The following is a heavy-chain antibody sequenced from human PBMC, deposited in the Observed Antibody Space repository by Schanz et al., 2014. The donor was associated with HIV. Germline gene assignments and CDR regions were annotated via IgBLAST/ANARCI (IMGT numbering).Heavy chain of an antibody. CDR1: GITFSSSI. Sequence: QVHLVESGGGVVQPGRSLRLSCAASGITFSSSIMHWVRQAPGKGLEWGAGMSHDGFSKYFADSVKGRFAISREDSKNTLYLQMNSLRAEDTAVYYCAKGQRGVVRGDIDCWGQGTLVTVSS. CDR3: AKGQRGVVRGDIDC. CDR2: MSHDGFSK. V-gene: IGHV3-30-3*02. D-gene: IGHD3-10*01. J-gene: IGHJ4*02.